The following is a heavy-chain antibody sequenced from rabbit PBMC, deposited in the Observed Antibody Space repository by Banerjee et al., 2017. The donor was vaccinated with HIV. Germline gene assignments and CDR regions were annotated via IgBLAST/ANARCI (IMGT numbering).Heavy chain of an antibody. CDR1: GFSFSSGYD. CDR2: IYAGSSSNT. CDR3: ARAYNSGWGGYFNL. D-gene: IGHD4-1*01. V-gene: IGHV1S40*01. Sequence: QSLEESGGGLVKPGASLTLTCTASGFSFSSGYDMCWVRQAPGKGLEWIACIYAGSSSNTWYASWAKGRFTISKTSSTTVSLQMTSLTAADTATYFCARAYNSGWGGYFNLWGPGTLVTVS. J-gene: IGHJ4*01.